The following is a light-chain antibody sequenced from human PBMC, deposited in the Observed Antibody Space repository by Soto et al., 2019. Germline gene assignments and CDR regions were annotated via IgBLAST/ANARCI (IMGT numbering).Light chain of an antibody. Sequence: DIQMTQSPSSLSASVGDRVTITCRASQDITSDFAWYQQKPGKAPERLIYAASTLQRGVPSRFSGSGSGTKFIHLTISLQPEDAATYYYRQHCDYRCTFGQGTKLEI. CDR2: AAS. V-gene: IGKV1-17*01. CDR3: RQHCDYRCT. J-gene: IGKJ2*02. CDR1: QDITSD.